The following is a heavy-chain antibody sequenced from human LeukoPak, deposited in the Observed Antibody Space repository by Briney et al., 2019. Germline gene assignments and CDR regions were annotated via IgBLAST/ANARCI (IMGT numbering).Heavy chain of an antibody. CDR1: GFTFSSYA. J-gene: IGHJ4*02. CDR2: ISGSGGST. Sequence: GGSLRLSCAASGFTFSSYAMSWVRQAPGKGLEWVSVISGSGGSTYYADSVKGRSTISRDNSKNTLYLQMNSLRAEDTAVYYCAKGASYDFWSGYYYFDYWGQGTLVTVSS. CDR3: AKGASYDFWSGYYYFDY. D-gene: IGHD3-3*01. V-gene: IGHV3-23*01.